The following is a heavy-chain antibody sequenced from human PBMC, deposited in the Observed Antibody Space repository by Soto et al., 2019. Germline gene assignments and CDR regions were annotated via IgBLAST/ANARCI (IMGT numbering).Heavy chain of an antibody. CDR1: GFTFSSYA. D-gene: IGHD6-19*01. J-gene: IGHJ1*01. CDR2: ISGSGGST. Sequence: GGSLRLSCAASGFTFSSYAMSWVRQAPGKGLEWVSAISGSGGSTYYADSVKGRFTISRDNSKNTLYLQMNSLRAEDTAVYYCAKVLRKYSSGWYYFQHWGQGTLVTVSS. V-gene: IGHV3-23*01. CDR3: AKVLRKYSSGWYYFQH.